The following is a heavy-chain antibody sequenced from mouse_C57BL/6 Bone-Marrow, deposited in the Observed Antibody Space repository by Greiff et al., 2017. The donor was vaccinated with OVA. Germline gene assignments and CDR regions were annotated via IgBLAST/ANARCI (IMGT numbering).Heavy chain of an antibody. J-gene: IGHJ1*03. CDR2: ISSGSSTI. D-gene: IGHD5-5*01. CDR1: GFTFSDYG. V-gene: IGHV5-17*01. CDR3: ARTTGGGYFDV. Sequence: EVQLVESGGGLVKPGGSLKLSCAASGFTFSDYGMHWVRQAPEKGLEWVAYISSGSSTIYYADTVKGRFTISRDNAKNTLFLQMTSLRSEDTAMYYCARTTGGGYFDVWGTGTTVTVSS.